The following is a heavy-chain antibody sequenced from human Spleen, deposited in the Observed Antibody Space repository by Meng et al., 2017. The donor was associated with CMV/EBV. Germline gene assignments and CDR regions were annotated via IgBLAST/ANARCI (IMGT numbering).Heavy chain of an antibody. D-gene: IGHD3-3*01. J-gene: IGHJ5*02. CDR1: GSISSNSYS. CDR3: ARVNDFWSGSYWFDP. V-gene: IGHV4-39*07. CDR2: IYYSGST. Sequence: GSISSNSYSWGWIRQPPGKGLEWIGSIYYSGSTYCNPSLKSRVTILLDTSKSQFSLKLSSVSAADTAVYYCARVNDFWSGSYWFDPWGQGTPVTVSS.